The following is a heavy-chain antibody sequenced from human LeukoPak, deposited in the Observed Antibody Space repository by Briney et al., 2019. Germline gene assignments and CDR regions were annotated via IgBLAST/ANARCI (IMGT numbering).Heavy chain of an antibody. J-gene: IGHJ1*01. CDR1: GFIFDDYG. CDR2: ITWNGGYT. CDR3: AGTYYYDSSGFYPEFFQH. D-gene: IGHD3-22*01. V-gene: IGHV3-20*04. Sequence: PGGSLRLSCAASGFIFDDYGMTWVRQAPGKGLEWVSGITWNGGYTGYADSVKGRFTISRDNAKNSLHLQMNSLRAEDTALYYCAGTYYYDSSGFYPEFFQHWGQGTLVIISS.